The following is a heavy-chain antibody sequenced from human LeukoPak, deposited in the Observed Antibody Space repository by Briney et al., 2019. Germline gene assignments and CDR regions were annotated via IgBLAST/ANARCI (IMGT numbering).Heavy chain of an antibody. CDR2: INSGGDAT. V-gene: IGHV3-48*04. CDR3: ARGAGRHGDYRDY. D-gene: IGHD4-17*01. Sequence: GGSLRLSCAASGFTFSSYWMHWVRQAPGKGLEWISYINSGGDATHYADSVKGRFTISRDNAKNSLYMQMNSLTAEDTAVYYCARGAGRHGDYRDYWGRETLVTAS. CDR1: GFTFSSYW. J-gene: IGHJ4*02.